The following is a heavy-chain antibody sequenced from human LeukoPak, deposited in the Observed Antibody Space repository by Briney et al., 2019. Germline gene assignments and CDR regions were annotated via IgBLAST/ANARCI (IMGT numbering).Heavy chain of an antibody. CDR1: GFTFSSYW. D-gene: IGHD3-22*01. V-gene: IGHV3-74*01. J-gene: IGHJ4*02. CDR3: ARAIYDSSGYYYFSPYYFDY. Sequence: GGSLRLSCAASGFTFSSYWMHWVRQAPGKGLVWVSRIHSDGSSTSYADSVKGRFTISRDNAKNTLYLQMNSLRAEDTAVYYCARAIYDSSGYYYFSPYYFDYWGQGTLVTVSS. CDR2: IHSDGSST.